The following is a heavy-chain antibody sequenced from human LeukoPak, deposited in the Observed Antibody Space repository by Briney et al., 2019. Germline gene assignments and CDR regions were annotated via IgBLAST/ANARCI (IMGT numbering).Heavy chain of an antibody. CDR2: INHSGST. Sequence: PSETLSLTCAVYGGSFSGYYWSWIRQPPGKGLEWIGEINHSGSTNYNPSLKSRVTISVDTSKNQFSLKLSSVTAADTAVYYCARGPVWGDYVLDYWGQGTLVTVSS. CDR3: ARGPVWGDYVLDY. D-gene: IGHD4-17*01. CDR1: GGSFSGYY. V-gene: IGHV4-34*01. J-gene: IGHJ4*02.